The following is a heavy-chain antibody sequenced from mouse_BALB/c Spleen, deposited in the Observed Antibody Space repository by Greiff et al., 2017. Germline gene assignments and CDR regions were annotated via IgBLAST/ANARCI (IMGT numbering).Heavy chain of an antibody. J-gene: IGHJ3*01. D-gene: IGHD2-10*02. CDR2: IDPENGNT. V-gene: IGHV14-1*02. Sequence: VQLQQSGAELVRPGASVKLSCKASGFNFTDYYMHWVKQRPEQGLEWIGWIDPENGNTIYDPKFQGKASITADTSSNTAYLQLSSLTSEDTAVYYCARWYGNDVAYWGQGTLVTVSA. CDR1: GFNFTDYY. CDR3: ARWYGNDVAY.